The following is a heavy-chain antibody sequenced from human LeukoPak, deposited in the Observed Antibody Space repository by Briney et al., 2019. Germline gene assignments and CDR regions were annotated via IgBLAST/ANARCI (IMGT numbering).Heavy chain of an antibody. CDR2: IFYSGTI. Sequence: PSETLSLTCTVSGGSISSGGYYWSWLRQPPGKGLEWIASIFYSGTIYNNPSLKSRTLISVDTSKNQFSLRLTSVTAADTAVYFCATLDNSFDHWGQGTLVTVSS. CDR3: ATLDNSFDH. V-gene: IGHV4-30-4*01. J-gene: IGHJ5*02. CDR1: GGSISSGGYY.